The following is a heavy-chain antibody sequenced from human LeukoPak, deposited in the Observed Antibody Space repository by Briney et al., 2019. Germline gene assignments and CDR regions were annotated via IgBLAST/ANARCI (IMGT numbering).Heavy chain of an antibody. CDR1: GFTFTTYW. V-gene: IGHV3-7*01. CDR3: ARLNSGTFSWDY. Sequence: GGSLRLSCAASGFTFTTYWMSWVRQAPGKGLEWVANIKQDGTEKYYVDSVKGRFTISRDNAKNSLYLQMNSLRVEDTAVYYCARLNSGTFSWDYWGQGTLVTVSS. D-gene: IGHD2/OR15-2a*01. CDR2: IKQDGTEK. J-gene: IGHJ4*02.